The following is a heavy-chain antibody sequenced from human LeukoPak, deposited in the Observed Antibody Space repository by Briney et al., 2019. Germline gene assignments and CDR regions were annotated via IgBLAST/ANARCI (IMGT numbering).Heavy chain of an antibody. Sequence: SETLSLTCTVSGGSISSYYWSWIRQPAGKGLEWIGRIYTSGSTNYNPSLKSRVTISVDTSKNQFSLKLSSVTAADTAVYYCARDRITMVRGVSSYWYFDLWGRGTLVTVSS. CDR3: ARDRITMVRGVSSYWYFDL. J-gene: IGHJ2*01. V-gene: IGHV4-4*07. D-gene: IGHD3-10*01. CDR2: IYTSGST. CDR1: GGSISSYY.